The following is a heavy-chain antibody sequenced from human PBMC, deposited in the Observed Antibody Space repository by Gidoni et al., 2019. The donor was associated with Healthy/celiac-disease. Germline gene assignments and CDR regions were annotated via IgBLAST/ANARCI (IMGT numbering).Heavy chain of an antibody. CDR3: AKEREVVPFSLDY. CDR2: ISYDGSKK. J-gene: IGHJ4*02. CDR1: AFTFSRYG. D-gene: IGHD2-2*01. V-gene: IGHV3-30*18. Sequence: QVQLVESGAGVVLPGRSLRLSCSASAFTFSRYGLHWVRQDPGKGLEWVAVISYDGSKKNYEDAVKGRFTITRDNSKNTLDLQMNSLRAEETDVYYCAKEREVVPFSLDYWGQGTLVTVSS.